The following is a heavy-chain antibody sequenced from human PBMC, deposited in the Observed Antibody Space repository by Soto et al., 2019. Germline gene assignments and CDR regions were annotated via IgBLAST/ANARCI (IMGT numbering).Heavy chain of an antibody. V-gene: IGHV3-7*05. CDR2: IKQDGSET. J-gene: IGHJ4*02. Sequence: GGSLRLSCAASGFTFSRYWMKWVRQAPGKGLEWAANIKQDGSETYYVDSVKGRFTISRDNAKNSLFLQMNSLRAEDTAVYYCAGGSGWLSDYWGQGTMVTVSS. D-gene: IGHD6-19*01. CDR3: AGGSGWLSDY. CDR1: GFTFSRYW.